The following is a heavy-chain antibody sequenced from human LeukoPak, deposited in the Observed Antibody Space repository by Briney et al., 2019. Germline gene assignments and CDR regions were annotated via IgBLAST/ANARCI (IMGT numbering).Heavy chain of an antibody. CDR1: GYNFTSYW. V-gene: IGHV5-51*01. J-gene: IGHJ5*02. Sequence: GESLKISFKGSGYNFTSYWIGWVRQMPGKGLEWMGIIYPGDSDTRYSPSFQGQVTISADKSISTAYLQWSSLKASDTAMYYSARHETPGIVGVSNWFDPWGQGTLVTVSS. CDR3: ARHETPGIVGVSNWFDP. CDR2: IYPGDSDT. D-gene: IGHD1-26*01.